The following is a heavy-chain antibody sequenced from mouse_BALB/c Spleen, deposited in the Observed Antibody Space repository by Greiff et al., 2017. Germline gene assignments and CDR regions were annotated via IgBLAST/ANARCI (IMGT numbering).Heavy chain of an antibody. CDR3: ARNGDSSRMDY. J-gene: IGHJ4*01. CDR1: GYTFTSYW. CDR2: INPSNGRT. Sequence: QVQLQQPGAELVKPGASVKLSCKASGYTFTSYWMHWVKQRPGQGLEWIGEINPSNGRTNYNEKFKSKATLTVDKSSSTAYMQLSSLTSEDSAVYYCARNGDSSRMDYWGQGTSVTVSS. D-gene: IGHD3-2*01. V-gene: IGHV1S81*02.